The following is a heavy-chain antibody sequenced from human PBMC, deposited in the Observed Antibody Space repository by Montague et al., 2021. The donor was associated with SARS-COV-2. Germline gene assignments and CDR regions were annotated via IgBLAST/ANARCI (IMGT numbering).Heavy chain of an antibody. CDR3: ARESGYSSGWRYYYRMDV. J-gene: IGHJ6*02. CDR1: GGSISNYY. V-gene: IGHV4-4*07. D-gene: IGHD6-19*01. Sequence: SETLSLTCTVSGGSISNYYWTWIRQPAGKGLEWIGRLYTSGSTTHNPSLKSRVTMSVDTSKNQFSLNVTSVTAADTAIYYCARESGYSSGWRYYYRMDVWGQGTTVTAS. CDR2: LYTSGST.